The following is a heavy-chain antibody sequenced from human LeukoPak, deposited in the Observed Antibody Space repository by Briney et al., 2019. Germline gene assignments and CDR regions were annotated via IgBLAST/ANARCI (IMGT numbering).Heavy chain of an antibody. Sequence: KSAETLSLTCTASGVSISSYYWSWVRQPPGKGLEWVGYIYYSGSTNYNPSLKSRVTISVDTSKNQFSLKLSSVTAADTAVYYCARSYSSSWSFDYWGQGTLVTVSS. CDR3: ARSYSSSWSFDY. J-gene: IGHJ4*02. D-gene: IGHD6-13*01. V-gene: IGHV4-59*08. CDR2: IYYSGST. CDR1: GVSISSYY.